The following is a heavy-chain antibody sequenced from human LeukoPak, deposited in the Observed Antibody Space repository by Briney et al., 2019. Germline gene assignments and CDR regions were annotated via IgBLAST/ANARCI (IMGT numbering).Heavy chain of an antibody. CDR1: GGSIGRGSYY. D-gene: IGHD3-22*01. V-gene: IGHV4-61*02. J-gene: IGHJ4*02. CDR2: IYTSGST. CDR3: ARDGRSDYYYDSSGNFDY. Sequence: SQTLSLTCAVSGGSIGRGSYYWSWIRQPAGKGLEWIGRIYTSGSTNYNPSLKSRVTISVDTSKNQFSLKLSSVTAADTAVYYCARDGRSDYYYDSSGNFDYWGQGTLVTVSS.